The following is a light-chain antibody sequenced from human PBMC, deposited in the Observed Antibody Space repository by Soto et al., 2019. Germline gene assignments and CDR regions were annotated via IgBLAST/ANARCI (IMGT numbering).Light chain of an antibody. CDR3: QKYNSAPRT. CDR1: QGISNY. CDR2: AAS. V-gene: IGKV1-27*01. J-gene: IGKJ1*01. Sequence: DIQMTQSPSSLSASVGDRVTITCRASQGISNYLVWYQQKPGKVPKVLIYAASTLQSGGPSRFSGSGSGTDFTLTISSLQPEDVATYYCQKYNSAPRTFGQGTKVEVK.